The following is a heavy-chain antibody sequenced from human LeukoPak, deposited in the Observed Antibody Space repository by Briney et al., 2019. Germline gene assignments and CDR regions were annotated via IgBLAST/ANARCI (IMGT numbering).Heavy chain of an antibody. V-gene: IGHV3-23*01. CDR3: AKDLRSRIAAAGTPYAEYFQH. Sequence: GGSLRLSCAASGFTFSSYAMSWVRQAPGKGLEWVSAISGSGGSTYYADSVKGRFTISRDNSKNTLYLQMNSLRAEDTAVYYCAKDLRSRIAAAGTPYAEYFQHWGQGTLATVSS. D-gene: IGHD6-13*01. CDR1: GFTFSSYA. J-gene: IGHJ1*01. CDR2: ISGSGGST.